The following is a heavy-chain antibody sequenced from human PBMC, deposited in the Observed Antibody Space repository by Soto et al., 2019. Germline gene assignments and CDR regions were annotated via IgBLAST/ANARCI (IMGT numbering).Heavy chain of an antibody. CDR2: IITYNGNT. CDR1: GYTFSSYA. CDR3: ARTGPAVDY. Sequence: QVQLVQSGAEVKKPGASVKVSCKASGYTFSSYAITWVRQAPGQGLEWMGWIITYNGNTNYAQKLQGRVTMTTDTSTTPAYMDLRSLRPDDTAVYYCARTGPAVDYWGQGTLVTVSS. J-gene: IGHJ4*02. V-gene: IGHV1-18*01.